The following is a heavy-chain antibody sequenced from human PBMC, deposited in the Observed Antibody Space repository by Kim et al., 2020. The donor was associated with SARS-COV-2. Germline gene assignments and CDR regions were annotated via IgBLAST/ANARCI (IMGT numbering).Heavy chain of an antibody. CDR3: AKKLVAGASDY. D-gene: IGHD6-19*01. V-gene: IGHV3-23*01. CDR2: ITGSGDGT. J-gene: IGHJ4*02. Sequence: GGSLRLSCAASGFTFGAYAMTWVRQAPGKGLEWVSSITGSGDGTYYADSVKGRFAISRDNSKNRLSLQMNSLRAEDTAVYYCAKKLVAGASDYWGQGTLVTVSS. CDR1: GFTFGAYA.